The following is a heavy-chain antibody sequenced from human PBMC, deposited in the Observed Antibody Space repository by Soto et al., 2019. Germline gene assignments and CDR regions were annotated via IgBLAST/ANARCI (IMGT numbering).Heavy chain of an antibody. Sequence: SETLSLTCTVSGGSVSSGSYYWGWIRQPPGKGLEWIATIYYSGTTYYNPSLKSRVTISVDTSKNQFSLKLSSVTAADTAVYYCARHGGGITIMSIWGQGTLVTVSS. D-gene: IGHD3-10*01. V-gene: IGHV4-39*01. CDR1: GGSVSSGSYY. CDR2: IYYSGTT. J-gene: IGHJ4*02. CDR3: ARHGGGITIMSI.